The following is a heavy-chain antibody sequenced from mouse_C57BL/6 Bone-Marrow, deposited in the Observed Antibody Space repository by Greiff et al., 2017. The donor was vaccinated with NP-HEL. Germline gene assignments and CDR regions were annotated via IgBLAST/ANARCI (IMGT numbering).Heavy chain of an antibody. CDR1: GFTFSSYA. CDR3: ARGLPYWYFDV. J-gene: IGHJ1*03. Sequence: EVKVVASGGGLVKPGGSLKLSCAASGFTFSSYAMSWVRQTPEKRLEWVATISDGGSYPYYPANVKGRFTISRDNAKNNLYLQMSHLKAEDTAMYYCARGLPYWYFDVWGTGTTVTVSS. CDR2: ISDGGSYP. V-gene: IGHV5-4*03.